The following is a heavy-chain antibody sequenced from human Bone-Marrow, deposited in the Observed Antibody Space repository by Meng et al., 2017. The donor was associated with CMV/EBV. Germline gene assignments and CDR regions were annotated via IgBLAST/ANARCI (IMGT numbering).Heavy chain of an antibody. J-gene: IGHJ3*02. CDR3: ARDTLCPPPSYCGGDDAFDI. Sequence: SVKVSCKASGGTFSSYAISWVRQAPGQGLEWMGGIIPIFGTANYAQKFQGRVTITTDESTSTAYMELSSLRAEDTAVYYCARDTLCPPPSYCGGDDAFDIWGQGTMVTVSS. CDR1: GGTFSSYA. V-gene: IGHV1-69*05. D-gene: IGHD2-21*01. CDR2: IIPIFGTA.